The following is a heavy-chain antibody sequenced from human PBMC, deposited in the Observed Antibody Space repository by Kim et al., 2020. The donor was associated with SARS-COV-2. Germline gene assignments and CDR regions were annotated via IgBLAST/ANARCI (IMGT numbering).Heavy chain of an antibody. Sequence: GGSLTLSCAASGFTFSSYSMNWVRQAPGKGLEWLSYISSSSGSIYYADSVRGRFTISRDNAKNSVYLQMNSLRAEDTAVYYCAWDGGSCCYFDHWGQGTL. J-gene: IGHJ4*02. CDR3: AWDGGSCCYFDH. CDR2: ISSSSGSI. CDR1: GFTFSSYS. V-gene: IGHV3-48*04. D-gene: IGHD2-15*01.